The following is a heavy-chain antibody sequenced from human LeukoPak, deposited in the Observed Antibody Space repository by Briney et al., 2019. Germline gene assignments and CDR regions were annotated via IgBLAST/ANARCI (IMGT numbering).Heavy chain of an antibody. D-gene: IGHD6-19*01. CDR1: GFTFSSYG. Sequence: GRSLRLSCAASGFTFSSYGMHWVRQAPGKGLEWVAVISYDGSNKYYADSVKGRFTISRDNSKNTLYLQMNSLRAEDTAVYYCAREAVAVAGTSDAFDIWGQGTMVTVSS. CDR2: ISYDGSNK. CDR3: AREAVAVAGTSDAFDI. J-gene: IGHJ3*02. V-gene: IGHV3-30*03.